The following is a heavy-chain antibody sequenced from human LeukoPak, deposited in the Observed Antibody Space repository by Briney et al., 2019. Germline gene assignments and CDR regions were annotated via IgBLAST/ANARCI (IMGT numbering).Heavy chain of an antibody. CDR1: GYTFTGYY. J-gene: IGHJ4*02. V-gene: IGHV1-2*02. CDR2: INPNSGGT. D-gene: IGHD2-15*01. Sequence: GASVKVSCKASGYTFTGYYMHWVRQAPGQGLEWMGWINPNSGGTNYAQKFQGRVTMTRDTSIGTAYMELSRLRSDDTAVYYCARDGSSEVVVAATLPEDYWGQGTLVTVSS. CDR3: ARDGSSEVVVAATLPEDY.